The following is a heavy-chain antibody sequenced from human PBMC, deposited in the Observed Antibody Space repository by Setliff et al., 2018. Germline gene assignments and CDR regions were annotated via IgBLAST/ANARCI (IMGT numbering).Heavy chain of an antibody. D-gene: IGHD3-3*01. CDR2: INTYTGNP. CDR3: AHSRYDFWSGYYVMDV. V-gene: IGHV7-4-1*02. J-gene: IGHJ6*03. CDR1: GYTFTTYT. Sequence: ASVKVSCKASGYTFTTYTMNWVRRAPGQGLEWMGWINTYTGNPTYAQGFTGRFVFSLDTSVSTAYLQISTLKAEDTATYYCAHSRYDFWSGYYVMDVWGKGTTVTVSS.